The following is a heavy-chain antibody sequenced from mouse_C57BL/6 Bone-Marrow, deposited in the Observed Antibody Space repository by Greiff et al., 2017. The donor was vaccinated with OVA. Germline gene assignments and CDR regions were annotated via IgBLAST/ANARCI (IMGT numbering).Heavy chain of an antibody. CDR2: IDPENGDT. CDR3: TTWDSNYAWFAY. Sequence: VQLQQSGAELVRPGASVKLSCTASGFNIKDDYMHWVKQRPEQGLEWIGWIDPENGDTEYASKFQGKATITADTSSNTAYLQLSSLTSEDTAVYYCTTWDSNYAWFAYWGQGTLVTVSA. J-gene: IGHJ3*01. V-gene: IGHV14-4*01. D-gene: IGHD2-5*01. CDR1: GFNIKDDY.